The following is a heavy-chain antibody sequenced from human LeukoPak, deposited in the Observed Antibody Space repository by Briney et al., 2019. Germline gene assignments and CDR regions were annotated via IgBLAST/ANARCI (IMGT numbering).Heavy chain of an antibody. D-gene: IGHD6-13*01. CDR3: ARGGLAAAGTWGYYGMDV. Sequence: SQTLSLTCTVSGGSISSGGYYWSWIRQPPGKGLEWIGYIYHSGSTYYNPSLKSRVTISVDRSKNQFSLKLSSVTAADTAVYYCARGGLAAAGTWGYYGMDVWGQGTTVTVSS. J-gene: IGHJ6*02. V-gene: IGHV4-30-2*01. CDR2: IYHSGST. CDR1: GGSISSGGYY.